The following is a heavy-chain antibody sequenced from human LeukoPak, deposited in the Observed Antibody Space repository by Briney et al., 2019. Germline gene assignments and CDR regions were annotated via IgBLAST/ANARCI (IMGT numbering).Heavy chain of an antibody. D-gene: IGHD6-19*01. J-gene: IGHJ4*02. CDR1: GYTFTTYG. Sequence: ASVKVSCKASGYTFTTYGISWVRQASGQGLQWMGWINSYNGNTNYAQKFQGRVTMTTDTSTSTTYMDLRSLRSDDTAVYYCVRDAGESLEEWLADYWGRGTLVTVSS. CDR3: VRDAGESLEEWLADY. CDR2: INSYNGNT. V-gene: IGHV1-18*01.